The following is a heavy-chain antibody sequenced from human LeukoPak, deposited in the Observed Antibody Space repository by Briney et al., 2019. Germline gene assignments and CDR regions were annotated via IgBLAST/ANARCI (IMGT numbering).Heavy chain of an antibody. J-gene: IGHJ5*02. CDR2: IRSKAYGGTT. Sequence: GGSLRLSCTASGFTFRDYAMSWFRQAPGKGLEWVGFIRSKAYGGTTEYAASVKGRFTISRDDSKSIAYLQMNSLKTEDTAVYYCTRGANWFGPWGQGTLVTVSS. CDR3: TRGANWFGP. CDR1: GFTFRDYA. V-gene: IGHV3-49*03.